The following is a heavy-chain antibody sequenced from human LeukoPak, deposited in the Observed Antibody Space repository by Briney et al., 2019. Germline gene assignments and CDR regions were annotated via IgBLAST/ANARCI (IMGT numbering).Heavy chain of an antibody. CDR2: INNDGSTT. J-gene: IGHJ4*02. CDR1: GFTFINYW. D-gene: IGHD2-15*01. CDR3: ARGGFCSGADCRGSFDY. V-gene: IGHV3-74*01. Sequence: GGSLRLSCAASGFTFINYWMHWVRQAPGEGLVWVSHINNDGSTTTYADSVRGRFTISRDNAKNTLYLHVNSLRAEDTAVYYCARGGFCSGADCRGSFDYWGQGSLVTVSS.